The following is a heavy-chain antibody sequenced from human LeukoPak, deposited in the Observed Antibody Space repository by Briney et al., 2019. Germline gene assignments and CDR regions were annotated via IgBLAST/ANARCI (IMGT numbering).Heavy chain of an antibody. CDR2: IYYSGST. V-gene: IGHV4-59*01. J-gene: IGHJ4*02. Sequence: SETLSLTCTVSGGSMSSYHWSWIRQPPGKGPEWIGSIYYSGSTNYNPSLKSRVTISVDTSKNQFSLSLNSVTAADTAVYYCARVTTGYGGGWYDYWGQGTRVTVSS. CDR1: GGSMSSYH. CDR3: ARVTTGYGGGWYDY. D-gene: IGHD6-19*01.